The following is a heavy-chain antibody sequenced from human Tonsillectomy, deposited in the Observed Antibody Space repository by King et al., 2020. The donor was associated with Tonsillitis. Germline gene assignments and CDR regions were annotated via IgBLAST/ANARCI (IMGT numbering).Heavy chain of an antibody. CDR3: ATEGDMATSFDP. J-gene: IGHJ5*02. V-gene: IGHV1-58*01. D-gene: IGHD5-12*01. Sequence: QLVQSGPEVRKPGTSVKVSCKASGLTFSTSAVQWVRQARGQRLEWIGWIVVGSGTTNYAQKFQERVTITRDMSTRTVYMELSSLRSEDTAVYYCATEGDMATSFDPWGQGTLVTVSS. CDR1: GLTFSTSA. CDR2: IVVGSGTT.